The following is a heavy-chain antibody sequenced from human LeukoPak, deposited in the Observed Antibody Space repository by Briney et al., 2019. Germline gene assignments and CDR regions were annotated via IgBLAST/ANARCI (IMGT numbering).Heavy chain of an antibody. J-gene: IGHJ4*02. CDR2: IYHSGST. V-gene: IGHV4-4*02. D-gene: IGHD3-3*01. CDR1: GGSISSSNW. Sequence: SGTLSLTCAVSGGSISSSNWWSWVRQPPGKGLEWIGEIYHSGSTNYNPSLKSRVTISVDKSKNQFSLKLSSVTAADTAVYYCAREYDFWSGVLGYWGQGTLVTVSS. CDR3: AREYDFWSGVLGY.